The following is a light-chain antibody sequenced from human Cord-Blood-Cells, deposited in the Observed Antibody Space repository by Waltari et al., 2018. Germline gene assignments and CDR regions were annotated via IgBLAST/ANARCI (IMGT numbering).Light chain of an antibody. Sequence: EIVLTQSPGTLSLSPGERATLSRRASQSVSSSYLAWYQQKPGQAPRLLIYGASSRATCIPDRFSGSGSGTVFTLTIIRLEPEDFALYYCQQYGSSPLTFGQGSKEEIK. CDR3: QQYGSSPLT. J-gene: IGKJ1*01. CDR2: GAS. V-gene: IGKV3-20*01. CDR1: QSVSSSY.